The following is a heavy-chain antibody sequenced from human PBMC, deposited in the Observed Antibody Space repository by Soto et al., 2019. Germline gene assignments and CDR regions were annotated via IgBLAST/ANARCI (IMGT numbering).Heavy chain of an antibody. CDR1: GGSFSGYY. CDR3: ARLIAARYYYYGMDV. Sequence: SETLSLTCAVYGGSFSGYYWSWIRQPPGKGLEWIGEINHSGSTNYNPSLKSRVTISVDTSKNQFSLKLSSVTAADTAVYYCARLIAARYYYYGMDVWGQGTKVPVSS. D-gene: IGHD6-13*01. CDR2: INHSGST. J-gene: IGHJ6*02. V-gene: IGHV4-34*01.